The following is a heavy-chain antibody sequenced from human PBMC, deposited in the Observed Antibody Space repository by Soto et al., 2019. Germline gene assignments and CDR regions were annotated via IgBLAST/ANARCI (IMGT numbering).Heavy chain of an antibody. CDR2: IYWNDDK. CDR3: AHSRDITMVRGLIITFTFDY. CDR1: GFSLSTSGVG. V-gene: IGHV2-5*01. J-gene: IGHJ4*02. D-gene: IGHD3-10*01. Sequence: SGPTLVNPTQTLTLTCTFSGFSLSTSGVGVGWIRQPPGKALEWLALIYWNDDKRYSPSLKSRLTITKDTSKNQVVPTMTNMDPVETATYYCAHSRDITMVRGLIITFTFDYWGQGTLVTVSS.